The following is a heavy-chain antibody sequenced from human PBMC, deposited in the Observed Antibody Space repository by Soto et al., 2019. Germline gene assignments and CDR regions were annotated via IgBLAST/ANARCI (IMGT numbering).Heavy chain of an antibody. D-gene: IGHD2-21*01. Sequence: EGQLVESGGCLVEPGGSLRLSCVGSGFTFSNAYMSWVRQAPGKGPEWVARIKSKTDGGTKDYVAPVKSRFTVSRHDSKNTLYLQMHSLKTENTAFYYCLSAIHSCGQGTLVTVSS. CDR3: LSAIHS. V-gene: IGHV3-15*01. CDR2: IKSKTDGGTK. J-gene: IGHJ4*02. CDR1: GFTFSNAY.